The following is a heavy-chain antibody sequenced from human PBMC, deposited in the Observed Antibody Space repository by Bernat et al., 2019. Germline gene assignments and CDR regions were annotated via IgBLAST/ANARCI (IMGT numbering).Heavy chain of an antibody. CDR1: GYTFTSYA. V-gene: IGHV1-3*01. CDR3: ARVSLYYDILTGYWLDNWFDP. Sequence: QVQLVQSGAEVKKPGASVKVSCKASGYTFTSYAMHWVRQAPGQRLEWMGWINAGNGNTKYSQKFQGRVTITRDTSASTAYMELSSLRSEDTAVYYCARVSLYYDILTGYWLDNWFDPWGQGTLVTVSS. CDR2: INAGNGNT. J-gene: IGHJ5*02. D-gene: IGHD3-9*01.